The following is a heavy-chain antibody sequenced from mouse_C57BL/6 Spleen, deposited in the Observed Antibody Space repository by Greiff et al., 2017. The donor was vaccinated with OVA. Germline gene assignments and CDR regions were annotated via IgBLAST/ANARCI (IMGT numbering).Heavy chain of an antibody. V-gene: IGHV1-15*01. CDR2: IDPETGGT. Sequence: LQESGAELVRPGASVTLSCKASGYTFTDYEMHWVKQTPVHGLEWIGAIDPETGGTAYNQKFKGKAILTADKSSSTAYMELRSLTSEDSAVYYCTRAEGAMDYWDQGTSVTVSS. CDR1: GYTFTDYE. J-gene: IGHJ4*01. CDR3: TRAEGAMDY.